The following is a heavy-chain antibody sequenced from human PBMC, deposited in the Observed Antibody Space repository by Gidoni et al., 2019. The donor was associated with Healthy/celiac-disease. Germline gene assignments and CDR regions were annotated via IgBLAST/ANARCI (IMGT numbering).Heavy chain of an antibody. CDR1: GGSISSYY. CDR3: ARDNSGERTGYYYYGMDV. CDR2: IYYSGST. Sequence: QVQLQESGPGLVKPSETLSLTCTVSGGSISSYYWSWIRQPPGKGLEWIGYIYYSGSTNYNPSLKSRVTISVDTSKNQFSLKLSSVTAADTAVYYCARDNSGERTGYYYYGMDVWGQGTTVTVSS. J-gene: IGHJ6*02. D-gene: IGHD6-13*01. V-gene: IGHV4-59*01.